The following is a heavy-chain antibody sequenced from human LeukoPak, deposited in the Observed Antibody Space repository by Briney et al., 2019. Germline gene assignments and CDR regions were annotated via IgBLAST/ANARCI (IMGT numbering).Heavy chain of an antibody. CDR3: ARCTVTAGVFDY. D-gene: IGHD4-17*01. V-gene: IGHV3-13*01. Sequence: GGSLRLSCAASGFTFSIYDMHWVRQARGKPLEWVSAIATTGDSYYPGSVKGRFTISRENAKNSLYLQMNSLRAGDTAVYYCARCTVTAGVFDYWGQGTLVTVSS. J-gene: IGHJ4*02. CDR1: GFTFSIYD. CDR2: IATTGDS.